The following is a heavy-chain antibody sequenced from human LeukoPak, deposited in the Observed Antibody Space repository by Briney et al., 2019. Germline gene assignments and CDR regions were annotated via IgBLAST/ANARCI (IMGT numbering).Heavy chain of an antibody. J-gene: IGHJ6*03. CDR3: ARDRFYDILTGPTYYYMDV. CDR2: IYYTGST. Sequence: NPSETLSLTCTLSGGSITNTKYYWGWIRQPPGKGLEWIGSIYYTGSTYYNPSLKSRVTMSVDTSKNQFSLKLSSVTAADTAVYYCARDRFYDILTGPTYYYMDVWGKGTTVTVSS. V-gene: IGHV4-39*07. CDR1: GGSITNTKYY. D-gene: IGHD3-9*01.